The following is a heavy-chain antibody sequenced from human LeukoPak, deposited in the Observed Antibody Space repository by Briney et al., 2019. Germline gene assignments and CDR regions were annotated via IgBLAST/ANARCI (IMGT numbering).Heavy chain of an antibody. CDR3: ARGGYYDFWSGYYRSYFDY. CDR1: GGYFSPYY. J-gene: IGHJ4*02. CDR2: INDRGST. D-gene: IGHD3-3*01. Sequence: SETLSLTCAVYGGYFSPYYWSWIRQPPGKGLEWIGEINDRGSTNYNPSLKTRVTISADTSKNQLSLKLHSVTAADTAVYYCARGGYYDFWSGYYRSYFDYWGQGALAADSS. V-gene: IGHV4-34*01.